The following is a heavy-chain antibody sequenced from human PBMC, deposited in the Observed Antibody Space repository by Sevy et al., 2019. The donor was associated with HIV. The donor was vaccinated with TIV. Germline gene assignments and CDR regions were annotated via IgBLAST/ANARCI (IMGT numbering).Heavy chain of an antibody. Sequence: GGSLRLSCAPSGFTFEDYGMSWVRQVPGKGPEWVSGINWNGGSTSYADSVKGRFTISRDNAKKSLYLQMKGLRAEDTALYYCARDPPSYYDYRTGYHDFWGQGTRVTVSS. CDR3: ARDPPSYYDYRTGYHDF. CDR2: INWNGGST. V-gene: IGHV3-20*04. J-gene: IGHJ4*01. CDR1: GFTFEDYG. D-gene: IGHD3-3*01.